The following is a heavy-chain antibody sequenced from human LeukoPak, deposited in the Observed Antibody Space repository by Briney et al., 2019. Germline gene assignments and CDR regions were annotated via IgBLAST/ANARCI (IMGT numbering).Heavy chain of an antibody. Sequence: PGRSLRLSCAVSGFTFNNYGMHWVRQAPGKGLEWVAVISYDGSNKYYADSVRGRFTISRDNSKNTLYLQMNSLRAEDTAVYYCAKERVPVRYYGMDVWGQGTTVTVSS. V-gene: IGHV3-30*18. CDR2: ISYDGSNK. J-gene: IGHJ6*02. CDR3: AKERVPVRYYGMDV. CDR1: GFTFNNYG.